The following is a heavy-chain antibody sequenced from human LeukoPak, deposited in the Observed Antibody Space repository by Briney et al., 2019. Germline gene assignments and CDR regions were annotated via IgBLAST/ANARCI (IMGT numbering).Heavy chain of an antibody. V-gene: IGHV3-7*04. CDR3: ARGDDFSGDH. D-gene: IGHD1-1*01. CDR1: GFTFSNFW. Sequence: GGSMRLSCAVSGFTFSNFWMSWVRQAPGRGLEWVANIHPEGNEKYHVGSVKGRFTISRDNTKNLLFLQMNGLRVEDTAVYYCARGDDFSGDHWGQGTLVTVSS. J-gene: IGHJ4*02. CDR2: IHPEGNEK.